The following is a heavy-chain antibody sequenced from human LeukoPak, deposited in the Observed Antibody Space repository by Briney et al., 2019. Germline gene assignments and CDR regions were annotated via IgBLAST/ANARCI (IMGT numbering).Heavy chain of an antibody. CDR3: ATSYLTIVTPDDS. V-gene: IGHV3-74*01. D-gene: IGHD4-17*01. Sequence: PGGSLRLSCAASGFTFDDYGMSWVRQAPGKGLEWVSRIDSDGTTTTYADSVKGRFTISRDNAKNTLYLQMHSLRAEDTAVYYCATSYLTIVTPDDSWGQGTLVTVSS. CDR2: IDSDGTTT. J-gene: IGHJ5*01. CDR1: GFTFDDYG.